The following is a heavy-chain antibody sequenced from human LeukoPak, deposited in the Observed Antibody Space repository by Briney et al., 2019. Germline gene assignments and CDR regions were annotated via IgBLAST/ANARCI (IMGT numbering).Heavy chain of an antibody. V-gene: IGHV3-30-3*01. J-gene: IGHJ4*02. Sequence: GGSLRLSCAASGFTFSSYAMHWVRQAPGKGLEWVAVISYDGSNKYYADSVKGRFTTSRDNSKNTLYLQMNSLRAEDTAVYYCARHYGPWGQGTLVTVSS. D-gene: IGHD3-16*01. CDR2: ISYDGSNK. CDR1: GFTFSSYA. CDR3: ARHYGP.